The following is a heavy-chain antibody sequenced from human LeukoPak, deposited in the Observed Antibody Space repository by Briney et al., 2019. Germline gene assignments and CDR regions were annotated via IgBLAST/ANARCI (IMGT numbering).Heavy chain of an antibody. Sequence: SVKLSCKASGGTFSSYAISWVRQAPGQGLEWMGRIIPILGIANYAQKFQGRVTITADKSTSTAYMELSSLRSEDTAVYYCASPRYCSGGSCYDYYYGMDVWGQGTTVTVSS. D-gene: IGHD2-15*01. CDR3: ASPRYCSGGSCYDYYYGMDV. J-gene: IGHJ6*02. V-gene: IGHV1-69*04. CDR2: IIPILGIA. CDR1: GGTFSSYA.